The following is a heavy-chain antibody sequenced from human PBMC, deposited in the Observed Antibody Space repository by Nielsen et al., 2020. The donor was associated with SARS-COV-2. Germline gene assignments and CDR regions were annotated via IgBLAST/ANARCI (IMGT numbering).Heavy chain of an antibody. CDR3: ARGYDFWSGYYTEWFDP. V-gene: IGHV7-4-1*02. J-gene: IGHJ5*02. Sequence: ASVKVSCKASGYTFTSYAMNWVRQAPGQGLEWMGWINTNTGNPTYAQGFTGRFVFSLDTSVSTAYLQISSLKAEDTAVYYCARGYDFWSGYYTEWFDPWGQGTLVTVSS. CDR1: GYTFTSYA. D-gene: IGHD3-3*01. CDR2: INTNTGNP.